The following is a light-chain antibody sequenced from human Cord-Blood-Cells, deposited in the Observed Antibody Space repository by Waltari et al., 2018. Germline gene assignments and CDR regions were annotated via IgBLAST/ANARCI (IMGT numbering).Light chain of an antibody. V-gene: IGLV2-14*01. Sequence: QSALTQPAPVSGSPGQSITISCTGTSSEVGGYNYVSWYQQHPGKAPKLMIYDVSNRPSGVSNRVSGSKSGNTASLTISGLQAEDEADYYCSSYTSSSTLVFGTGTKVTVL. CDR1: SSEVGGYNY. J-gene: IGLJ1*01. CDR2: DVS. CDR3: SSYTSSSTLV.